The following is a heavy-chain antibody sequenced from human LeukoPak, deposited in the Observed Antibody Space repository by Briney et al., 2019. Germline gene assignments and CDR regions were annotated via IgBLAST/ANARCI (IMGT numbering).Heavy chain of an antibody. V-gene: IGHV3-66*01. CDR2: IYSGGST. D-gene: IGHD7-27*01. Sequence: GGSLRLSCAASGFTVSSNYMSWVRQAPGKGLEWVSVIYSGGSTYYADSVKGRFTISRDNSKNTLYLQMNSLRAEDTAVYYCARDSAAGDYDAFDIWGQGTMVTVSS. J-gene: IGHJ3*02. CDR3: ARDSAAGDYDAFDI. CDR1: GFTVSSNY.